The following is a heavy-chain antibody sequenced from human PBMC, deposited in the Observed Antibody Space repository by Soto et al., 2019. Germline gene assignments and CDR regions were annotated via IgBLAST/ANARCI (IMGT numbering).Heavy chain of an antibody. CDR2: IIPILGIA. CDR1: GGTFSSYT. Sequence: SVKVSCKASGGTFSSYTISWVRQAPGQGLEWMGRIIPILGIANYAQKFQGRVTITAGKSTSTAYMELSSLRSEDTAVYYCARGGVSVLMVYAIENWFDPWGQGTLVTVS. D-gene: IGHD2-8*01. CDR3: ARGGVSVLMVYAIENWFDP. V-gene: IGHV1-69*02. J-gene: IGHJ5*02.